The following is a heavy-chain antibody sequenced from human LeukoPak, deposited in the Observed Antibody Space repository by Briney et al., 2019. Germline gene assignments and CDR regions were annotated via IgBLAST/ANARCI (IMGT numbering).Heavy chain of an antibody. CDR1: GGSISSSSYY. CDR3: ARRAGAAAPRNDAFDI. CDR2: IYYSGST. J-gene: IGHJ3*02. V-gene: IGHV4-39*07. Sequence: SETLSLTCTVSGGSISSSSYYWGWIRQPPGKGLEWIGSIYYSGSTYYNPSLKSRVTISVDTSKNQFSLKLSSVTAADTAVYYCARRAGAAAPRNDAFDIWGQGTMVTVSS. D-gene: IGHD2-2*01.